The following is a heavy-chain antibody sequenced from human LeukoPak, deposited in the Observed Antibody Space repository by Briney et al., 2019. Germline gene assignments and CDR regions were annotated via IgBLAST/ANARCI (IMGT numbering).Heavy chain of an antibody. CDR3: ARAKQKYSGVEY. V-gene: IGHV3-48*03. Sequence: HPGGSLRLSCAASGFSFSSYEMNWVRQAPGKGLEWVSYISSSGSTMYYADSVKGRFTISRDNAKNSLYLQMNSLRAEDTAVYYCARAKQKYSGVEYWGQGTLVTVSS. D-gene: IGHD6-19*01. CDR1: GFSFSSYE. CDR2: ISSSGSTM. J-gene: IGHJ4*02.